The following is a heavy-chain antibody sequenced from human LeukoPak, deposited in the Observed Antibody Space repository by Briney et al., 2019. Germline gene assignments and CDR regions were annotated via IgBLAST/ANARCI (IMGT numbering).Heavy chain of an antibody. CDR1: GYSFTSYW. J-gene: IGHJ4*02. V-gene: IGHV5-51*01. CDR3: ARSLVEMATIEGFGY. Sequence: PGESLKISCKGSGYSFTSYWIGWVRQMPGKGLEWMGIIYPGDSDTRYSPSFQGQVTISADKSISTAYLQWSSLKASDTAMYYCARSLVEMATIEGFGYWGQGTLVTVPS. D-gene: IGHD5-24*01. CDR2: IYPGDSDT.